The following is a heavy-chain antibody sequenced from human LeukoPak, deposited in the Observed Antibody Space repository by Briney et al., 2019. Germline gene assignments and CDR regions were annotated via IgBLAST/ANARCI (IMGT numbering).Heavy chain of an antibody. D-gene: IGHD3-22*01. Sequence: SETLSLTCTVSGGSISSYYWSWIRQPPGKGLEWIGYIYYSGSTNYSPSLKSRITISVDTSKNQFSLKLSSVTAADTAVYYCARGTYYYDSSGCSYYDYYYMDVWGKGTTVTISS. CDR1: GGSISSYY. CDR2: IYYSGST. CDR3: ARGTYYYDSSGCSYYDYYYMDV. J-gene: IGHJ6*03. V-gene: IGHV4-59*01.